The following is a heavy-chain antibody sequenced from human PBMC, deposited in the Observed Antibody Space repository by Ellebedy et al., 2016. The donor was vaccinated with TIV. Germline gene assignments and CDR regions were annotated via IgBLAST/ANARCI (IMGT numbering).Heavy chain of an antibody. D-gene: IGHD3-3*01. V-gene: IGHV4-39*01. CDR1: GGCISSSSFY. Sequence: SETLSLXXTVSGGCISSSSFYWGCLRQPPGKGLEWIGSIYYSGSTYYNPSLKSRVTISVNTSKNQFSLKLSSVTAADTAVYYCASHRARFLEWSSMDVWGKGTTVTVSS. J-gene: IGHJ6*03. CDR2: IYYSGST. CDR3: ASHRARFLEWSSMDV.